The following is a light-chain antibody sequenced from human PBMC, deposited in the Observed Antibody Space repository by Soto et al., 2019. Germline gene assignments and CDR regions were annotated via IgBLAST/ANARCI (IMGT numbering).Light chain of an antibody. CDR1: NSGFGGYNY. CDR3: CSLKTSQTYV. CDR2: QDT. V-gene: IGLV2-14*01. Sequence: QSEVNEPAYVYGSPRQSITLSCTGINSGFGGYNYVSWYQHHPGKAPKLIIYQDTYRPSGVSSRFSGSKSGNSASLTISGLQADDEADYYCCSLKTSQTYVFGSGTKFNV. J-gene: IGLJ1*01.